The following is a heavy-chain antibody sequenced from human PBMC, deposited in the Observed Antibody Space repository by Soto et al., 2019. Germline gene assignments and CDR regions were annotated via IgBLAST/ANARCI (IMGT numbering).Heavy chain of an antibody. CDR3: APRKDCTRWCFYGFDF. J-gene: IGHJ4*02. CDR2: IYWDDDK. D-gene: IGHD2-8*01. CDR1: GFSLSTSGVG. V-gene: IGHV2-5*02. Sequence: SGPTLVNPTQTLTLTCTFSGFSLSTSGVGVGWIRQPPGKALEWLALIYWDDDKRYSPSLKSRLTITKDTSKNQVVLTMTNMDTFDTAAFYCAPRKDCTRWCFYGFDFWGQGTPVTVSS.